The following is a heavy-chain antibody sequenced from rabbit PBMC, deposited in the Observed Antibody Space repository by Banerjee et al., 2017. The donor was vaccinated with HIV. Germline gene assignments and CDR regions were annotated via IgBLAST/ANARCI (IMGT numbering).Heavy chain of an antibody. CDR3: ARDTGSSFSTYGMDL. Sequence: QSLEESGGDLVKPGASLTLTCTASGFSFNSGYDMCWVRQAPGKGLEWIACIDTGSRDFTYYASWAKGRFTISKTSSTTVTLQMTSLTVADTATYFCARDTGSSFSTYGMDLWGPGTLVTVS. CDR1: GFSFNSGYD. D-gene: IGHD8-1*01. CDR2: IDTGSRDFT. J-gene: IGHJ6*01. V-gene: IGHV1S40*01.